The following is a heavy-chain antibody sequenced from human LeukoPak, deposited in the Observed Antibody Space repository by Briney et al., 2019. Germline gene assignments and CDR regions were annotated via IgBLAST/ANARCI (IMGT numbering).Heavy chain of an antibody. Sequence: AASVKVSCKASGHTFSSYGISWVRQAPGQGLEWMGWISAYNGNTNYAQKFQGRVTMTTDTSTSTAYMELRSLRSDDTAVYYCARDHLAMVRGVPDYWGQGTLVTVSS. CDR1: GHTFSSYG. J-gene: IGHJ4*02. CDR3: ARDHLAMVRGVPDY. D-gene: IGHD3-10*01. V-gene: IGHV1-18*01. CDR2: ISAYNGNT.